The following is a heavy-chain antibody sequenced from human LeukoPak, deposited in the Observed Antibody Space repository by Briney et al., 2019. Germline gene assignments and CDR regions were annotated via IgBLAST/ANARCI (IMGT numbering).Heavy chain of an antibody. CDR2: ISAYNGNR. Sequence: ASVKVSFTSSVYTFTSNGISWVRQAPGQGLEWMGWISAYNGNRNYAHKLQGRVTMTTDTSTSTAYMELRSLRSDDTAVYYCARDTDTGNYYGSGSYYSPPGYWGQGTLVTVSS. V-gene: IGHV1-18*01. J-gene: IGHJ4*02. D-gene: IGHD3-10*01. CDR3: ARDTDTGNYYGSGSYYSPPGY. CDR1: VYTFTSNG.